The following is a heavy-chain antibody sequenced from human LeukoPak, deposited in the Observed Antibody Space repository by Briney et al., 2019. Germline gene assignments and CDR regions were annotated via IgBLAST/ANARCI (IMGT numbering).Heavy chain of an antibody. D-gene: IGHD2/OR15-2a*01. J-gene: IGHJ5*02. CDR3: ARSPTFRGWFDP. CDR2: IRYDGGNK. Sequence: GGSLRLSCAASGFTFSTYGMHWVRQAPGKGLEWVAFIRYDGGNKYYADSVKGRFTISRDNSKNTLYLQVNSLRAEDTAVYYCARSPTFRGWFDPWGQGTLVTVSS. V-gene: IGHV3-30*02. CDR1: GFTFSTYG.